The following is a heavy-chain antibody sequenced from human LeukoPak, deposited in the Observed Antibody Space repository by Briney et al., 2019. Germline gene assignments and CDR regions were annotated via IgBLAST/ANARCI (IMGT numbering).Heavy chain of an antibody. CDR3: AKAFKYYYYGMDV. CDR2: ISGSGGST. Sequence: PGGSLRLTCAASGFTFSSYAMSWVRQAPGKGLEWVSAISGSGGSTYYADSVKGRFTISRDNSKNTLYLQMNSLRAEDTAVYYCAKAFKYYYYGMDVWGQGTTVTVSS. V-gene: IGHV3-23*01. CDR1: GFTFSSYA. J-gene: IGHJ6*02.